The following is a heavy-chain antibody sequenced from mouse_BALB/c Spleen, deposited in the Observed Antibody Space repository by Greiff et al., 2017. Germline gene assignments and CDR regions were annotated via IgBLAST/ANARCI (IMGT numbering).Heavy chain of an antibody. Sequence: QVTLKESGPGILQPSQTLSLTCSFSGFSLSTYGIGVGWIRQPSGKGLEWLAHIWWNDNKYYNTALKRRLTISKDTSNNQVFLKIASVDTADTATYYCARIDSSGYVSWFAYWGQGTLVTVSA. V-gene: IGHV8-11*01. D-gene: IGHD3-1*01. CDR1: GFSLSTYGIG. J-gene: IGHJ3*01. CDR2: IWWNDNK. CDR3: ARIDSSGYVSWFAY.